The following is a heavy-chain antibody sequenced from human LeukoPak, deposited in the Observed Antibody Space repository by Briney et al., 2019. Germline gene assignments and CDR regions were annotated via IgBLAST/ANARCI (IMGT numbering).Heavy chain of an antibody. V-gene: IGHV3-23*01. J-gene: IGHJ4*02. Sequence: GGSLRLSCAASGFTFSSYAMSWVRQAPGKGLEWVSAISGSGGSTYYADSVKGRFTIFRDNSKNTLYLQMNSLRAEDTAVYYCAKDEQQLVRGRGYFDYWGQGTLVTVSS. CDR3: AKDEQQLVRGRGYFDY. CDR2: ISGSGGST. D-gene: IGHD6-13*01. CDR1: GFTFSSYA.